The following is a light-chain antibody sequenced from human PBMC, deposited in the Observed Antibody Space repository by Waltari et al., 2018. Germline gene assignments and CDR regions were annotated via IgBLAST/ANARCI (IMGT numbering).Light chain of an antibody. Sequence: SYKLIQPPSVSVAPGQTANIPCSGDKLGDKFVSWYQQKPGQSPILLIYQDIKRPSGIPERFSGSSSGNTATLTISGTQTMDEADYYCQAWDRNTAMFGGGTKVTVL. CDR2: QDI. J-gene: IGLJ3*02. CDR3: QAWDRNTAM. V-gene: IGLV3-1*01. CDR1: KLGDKF.